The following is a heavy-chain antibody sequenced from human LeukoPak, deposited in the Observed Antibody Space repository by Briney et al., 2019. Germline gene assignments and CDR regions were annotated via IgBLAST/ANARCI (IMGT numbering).Heavy chain of an antibody. CDR2: IYYSGST. CDR1: GGSISSGDYY. J-gene: IGHJ3*02. CDR3: ARGDPDYYDSSGYTFDI. D-gene: IGHD3-22*01. Sequence: PSETLSLTCTVSGGSISSGDYYWSWIRQPPGKGLESIGYIYYSGSTYYNPSLKSRVTISVDTSKNQFSLKLSSVTAADTAVYYCARGDPDYYDSSGYTFDIWGQGTMVTVSS. V-gene: IGHV4-30-4*01.